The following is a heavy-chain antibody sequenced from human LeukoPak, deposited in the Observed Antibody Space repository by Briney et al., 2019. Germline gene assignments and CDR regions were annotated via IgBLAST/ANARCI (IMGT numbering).Heavy chain of an antibody. J-gene: IGHJ4*02. Sequence: GSLRLSCTASGFTFSTYWMTWVRQAPGKGLDWIGEINHSGSTNYNPSLKSRVSILVDTSKSQFSLKLSSVTAADTAVYYCARRYDDAGSPLNDWGRGILVTVSS. CDR2: INHSGST. D-gene: IGHD3-10*01. CDR3: ARRYDDAGSPLND. CDR1: GFTFSTYW. V-gene: IGHV4-34*08.